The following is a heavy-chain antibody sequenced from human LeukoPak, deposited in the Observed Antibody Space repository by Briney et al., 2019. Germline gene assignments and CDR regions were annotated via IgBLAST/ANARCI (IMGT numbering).Heavy chain of an antibody. CDR3: ARGLSYSSNWVFDY. CDR2: VYSSGGT. CDR1: GGSISNYY. J-gene: IGHJ4*02. V-gene: IGHV4-4*07. D-gene: IGHD6-13*01. Sequence: PSETLSLTCTVSGGSISNYYWSWIRQSAAKGLEWIGRVYSSGGTKFNPSLKSRVTMSVAASQNQFSLKVSSVTAADTAVDFWARGLSYSSNWVFDYWGQGILVTVSS.